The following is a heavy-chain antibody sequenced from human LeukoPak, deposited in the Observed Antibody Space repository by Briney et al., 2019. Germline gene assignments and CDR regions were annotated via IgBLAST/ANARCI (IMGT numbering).Heavy chain of an antibody. CDR2: IYTSGST. V-gene: IGHV4-4*07. Sequence: PSETLSLTCTVSGGSISSYYWSWIRQPAGKGLEWIGRIYTSGSTNYNPSLKSRVTMSVDTSKNQFSLKLSSVTAADTAVYYCARDLVVFGGDLVWYFDLWGRGTLATVSS. CDR3: ARDLVVFGGDLVWYFDL. CDR1: GGSISSYY. J-gene: IGHJ2*01. D-gene: IGHD2-15*01.